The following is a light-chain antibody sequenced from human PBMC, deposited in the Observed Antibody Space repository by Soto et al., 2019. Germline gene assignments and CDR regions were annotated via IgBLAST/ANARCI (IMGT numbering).Light chain of an antibody. V-gene: IGKV3-20*01. CDR2: GAS. Sequence: IEVTQSPATLSVSPGETATLSCRASQTVSSNYLAWCQQRPGQAPRLLIYGASTRAAGIPDRFSGSGSGTDFTLTITRLEPEDSAVYFCQQYTGPPTTFGQGTRLEI. J-gene: IGKJ5*01. CDR3: QQYTGPPTT. CDR1: QTVSSNY.